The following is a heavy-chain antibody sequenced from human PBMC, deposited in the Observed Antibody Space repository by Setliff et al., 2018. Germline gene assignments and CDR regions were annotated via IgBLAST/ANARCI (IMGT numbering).Heavy chain of an antibody. Sequence: WASVKVSCKASGYTFSSYAMSWVRQAPGQGLEWMGWINTNTGNPTYAQGFTGRFVFSLDTSVSTAYLQISSLKAEDTAVYYCARGPLHYDFWSGYYTVSWFDPWGQGTLVTVSS. J-gene: IGHJ5*02. V-gene: IGHV7-4-1*02. CDR2: INTNTGNP. D-gene: IGHD3-3*01. CDR3: ARGPLHYDFWSGYYTVSWFDP. CDR1: GYTFSSYA.